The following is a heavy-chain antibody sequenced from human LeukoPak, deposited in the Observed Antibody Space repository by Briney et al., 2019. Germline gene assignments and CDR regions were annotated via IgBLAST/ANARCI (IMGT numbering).Heavy chain of an antibody. Sequence: ASVTVSFKVSGYTLTELYMHWVRQAHGKGKEWVGGFGPEDGEPIYAQKFHGRVTMTEYTSTDTAYMELISLRSEDTAVYYCAISSTYYYDSSGYCYWGRGTLVTVAS. J-gene: IGHJ4*02. CDR1: GYTLTELY. CDR2: FGPEDGEP. CDR3: AISSTYYYDSSGYCY. D-gene: IGHD3-22*01. V-gene: IGHV1-24*01.